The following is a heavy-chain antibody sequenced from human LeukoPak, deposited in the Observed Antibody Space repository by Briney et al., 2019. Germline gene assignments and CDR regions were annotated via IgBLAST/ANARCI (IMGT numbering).Heavy chain of an antibody. Sequence: PGGSLRLSCAASGFTFSSYAMHWVRQAPGKGLEWVAVISYDGSNKYYADSVKGRFTISRDNSKNTLYLQMNSLRAEDTAVYYCAKGDSSGYYYGLCDYWGQGTLVTVSS. V-gene: IGHV3-30-3*01. J-gene: IGHJ4*02. CDR2: ISYDGSNK. CDR3: AKGDSSGYYYGLCDY. CDR1: GFTFSSYA. D-gene: IGHD3-22*01.